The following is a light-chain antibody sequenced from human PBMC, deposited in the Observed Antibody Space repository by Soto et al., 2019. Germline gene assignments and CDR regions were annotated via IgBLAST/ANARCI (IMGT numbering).Light chain of an antibody. CDR1: QSLNDW. J-gene: IGKJ1*01. Sequence: DIQVTQSPSTLSASVGDRVTITCRASQSLNDWLAWYQQKPGKAPKLLIYKASGLESGVPSRFSGSRSGTEFTLTISSLQPDDVATYYCQQYNGYTWTFGQGTKVEIK. V-gene: IGKV1-5*03. CDR3: QQYNGYTWT. CDR2: KAS.